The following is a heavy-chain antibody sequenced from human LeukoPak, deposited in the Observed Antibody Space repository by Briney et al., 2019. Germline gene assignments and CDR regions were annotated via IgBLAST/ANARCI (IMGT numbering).Heavy chain of an antibody. CDR1: GFTFSSYA. D-gene: IGHD4-11*01. V-gene: IGHV3-23*01. CDR2: ISGSGGST. J-gene: IGHJ4*02. CDR3: AKDLYSNYGGY. Sequence: TGGSLRLSCAASGFTFSSYAVSWVRQAPGKGLEWVSAISGSGGSTYYADSVKGRFTISRDNSRNTLYLQMNSLRAEDTAVYYCAKDLYSNYGGYWGQGTLVTVSS.